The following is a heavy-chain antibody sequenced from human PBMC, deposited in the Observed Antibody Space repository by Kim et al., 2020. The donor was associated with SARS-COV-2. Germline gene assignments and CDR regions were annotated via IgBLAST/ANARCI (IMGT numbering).Heavy chain of an antibody. CDR1: GGSISSSSYY. D-gene: IGHD2-21*01. J-gene: IGHJ4*02. V-gene: IGHV4-39*01. CDR2: IYYSGST. Sequence: SETLSLTCTVSGGSISSSSYYWGWIRQPPGKGLEWIGSIYYSGSTYYNPSLKSRVTISVDTSKNQFPLKLSSVTAADTAVYYCARLLWFSVLRYFDYWGQGTLVTVSS. CDR3: ARLLWFSVLRYFDY.